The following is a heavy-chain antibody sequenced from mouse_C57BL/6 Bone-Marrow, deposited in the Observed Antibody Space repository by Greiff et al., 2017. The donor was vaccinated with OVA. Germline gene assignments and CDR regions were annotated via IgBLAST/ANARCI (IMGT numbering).Heavy chain of an antibody. CDR3: SRSGIPFDY. D-gene: IGHD3-1*01. V-gene: IGHV1-22*01. CDR2: INPNNGGT. CDR1: GYTFTDYK. J-gene: IGHJ2*01. Sequence: VQLQQSGPELVKPGASVKMSCKASGYTFTDYKMHWVKQSHGKSLEWIGYINPNNGGTSYNQKFKGKATLAVDKSSSTAYMELRSLTSEESAVYYCSRSGIPFDYWGQGTTLTVSS.